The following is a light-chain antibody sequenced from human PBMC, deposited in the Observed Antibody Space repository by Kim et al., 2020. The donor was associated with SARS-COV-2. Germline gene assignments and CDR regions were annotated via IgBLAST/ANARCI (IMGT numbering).Light chain of an antibody. V-gene: IGKV3-15*01. J-gene: IGKJ3*01. CDR1: QSIGSN. CDR3: QQHNIWPPMT. Sequence: EIVMTQSPATLSVSPGERATLSCRASQSIGSNLAWYQQKPGQVPRLLIYGASTRATNIPARFSGSGAGTEFTLTISSLQSEDLAVYHCQQHNIWPPMTFGPGTQVDIK. CDR2: GAS.